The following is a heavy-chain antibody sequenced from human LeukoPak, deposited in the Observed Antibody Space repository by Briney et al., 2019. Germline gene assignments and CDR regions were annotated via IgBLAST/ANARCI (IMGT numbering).Heavy chain of an antibody. V-gene: IGHV1-2*06. CDR1: GCTFTDYY. Sequence: VASVKVSCKASGCTFTDYYMHWVRQAPGQGLEWMGRINPDSGDTNYAQPVQGRVTMTRDTSISTVYMELSSLSSDDTAVYYCARDLSSTPHLELDYWGQGTLVTVPS. J-gene: IGHJ4*02. CDR3: ARDLSSTPHLELDY. D-gene: IGHD3-3*01. CDR2: INPDSGDT.